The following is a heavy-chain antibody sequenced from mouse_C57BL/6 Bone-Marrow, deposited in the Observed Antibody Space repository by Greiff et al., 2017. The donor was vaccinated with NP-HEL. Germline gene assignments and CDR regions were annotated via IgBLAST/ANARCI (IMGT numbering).Heavy chain of an antibody. CDR1: GFNITDDY. J-gene: IGHJ4*01. D-gene: IGHD1-1*01. CDR3: TAYPVGDYYAMDY. V-gene: IGHV14-4*01. Sequence: EVQLQQSGAELVRPGASVKLSCTASGFNITDDYMHWVKQRPEQGLEWIGWIDPENGDTEYASKFQGKATITADTSSNTAYLQLSSLTSEDTAVDYCTAYPVGDYYAMDYWGQGTSVTVSS. CDR2: IDPENGDT.